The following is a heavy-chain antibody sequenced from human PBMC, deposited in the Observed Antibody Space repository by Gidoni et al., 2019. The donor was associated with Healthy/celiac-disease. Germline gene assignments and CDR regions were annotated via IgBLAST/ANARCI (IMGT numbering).Heavy chain of an antibody. CDR3: ARCALYGGNSAELYFDY. J-gene: IGHJ4*02. V-gene: IGHV3-30-3*01. CDR2: ISYDGSNK. D-gene: IGHD4-17*01. CDR1: GFTFSSYA. Sequence: QVQLVESGGGVVQPGRSLRLSCAASGFTFSSYAMHWVRQAPGKGLEWVAVISYDGSNKYYADSVKGRFTISRDNSKNTLYLQMNSLRAEDTAVYYCARCALYGGNSAELYFDYWGQGTLVTVSS.